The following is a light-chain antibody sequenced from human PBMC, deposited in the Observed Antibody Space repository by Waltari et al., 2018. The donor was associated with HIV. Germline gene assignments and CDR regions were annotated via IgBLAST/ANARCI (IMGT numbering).Light chain of an antibody. J-gene: IGLJ3*02. CDR2: EVR. V-gene: IGLV2-14*03. Sequence: QSALTQPPSVSGSPGQSITISCTGTSSDVGDYNFVSWYQQLPGKAPKLFIYEVRNRHSGVSVRFSGSKSDNTASLTISGLQAEDEAHYFCSSYTSSNKILFGGGTKLTVL. CDR1: SSDVGDYNF. CDR3: SSYTSSNKIL.